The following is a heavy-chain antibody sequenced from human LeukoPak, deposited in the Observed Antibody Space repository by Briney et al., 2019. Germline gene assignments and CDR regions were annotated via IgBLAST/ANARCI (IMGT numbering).Heavy chain of an antibody. CDR1: GFTFYDYG. CDR2: INWNGGST. J-gene: IGHJ4*02. V-gene: IGHV3-20*04. CDR3: AREAAGYYDILTGYSLYFDY. Sequence: RPGGSLRLSCAASGFTFYDYGMSWVRQAPGKGLEWVSGINWNGGSTGYADSVKGRFTISRDNAKTSLYLQMNSLRAEDTALYYCAREAAGYYDILTGYSLYFDYWGQGTLVTVSS. D-gene: IGHD3-9*01.